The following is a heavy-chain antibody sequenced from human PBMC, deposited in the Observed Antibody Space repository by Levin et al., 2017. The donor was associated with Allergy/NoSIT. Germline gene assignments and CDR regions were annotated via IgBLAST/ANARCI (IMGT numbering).Heavy chain of an antibody. CDR2: INHSGST. CDR3: ATYSGYDSDAFDI. J-gene: IGHJ3*02. D-gene: IGHD5-12*01. V-gene: IGHV4-34*01. CDR1: GGSLSGNY. Sequence: SQTLSLTCAVYGGSLSGNYWSWIRQPPGKGLEWIGEINHSGSTFYNPSLKSRVTISVDTSKYQFSLKLSSVTAADTAVYYCATYSGYDSDAFDIWGQGTMVTVSS.